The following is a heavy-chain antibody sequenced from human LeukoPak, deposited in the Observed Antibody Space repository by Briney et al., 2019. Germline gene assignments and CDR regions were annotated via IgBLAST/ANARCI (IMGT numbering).Heavy chain of an antibody. J-gene: IGHJ6*03. Sequence: GSLRLSCAASGFTLSSYSQDLVRQAPGEGLEWDSAISGSGGSTYYADSVKGRFTISRDNSKNTLYLQMNSLRAEDTAVYYCAKTTYYYYMDVWGKGTTVTVSS. CDR1: GFTLSSYS. CDR3: AKTTYYYYMDV. V-gene: IGHV3-23*01. CDR2: ISGSGGST. D-gene: IGHD4-11*01.